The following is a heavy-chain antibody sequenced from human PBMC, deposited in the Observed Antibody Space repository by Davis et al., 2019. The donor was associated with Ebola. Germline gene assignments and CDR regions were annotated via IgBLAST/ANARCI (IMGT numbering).Heavy chain of an antibody. Sequence: GGSLRLSCAASGFTFSSYAMSWVRQAPGKGLEWVSAISGSGGSTYYADSVKGRFTISRDNSKNTLYLQMNSLRAEDTAVYYCASYRSSGYYPTDFDYWGQGTLVTVSS. CDR1: GFTFSSYA. J-gene: IGHJ4*02. V-gene: IGHV3-23*01. CDR2: ISGSGGST. CDR3: ASYRSSGYYPTDFDY. D-gene: IGHD3-22*01.